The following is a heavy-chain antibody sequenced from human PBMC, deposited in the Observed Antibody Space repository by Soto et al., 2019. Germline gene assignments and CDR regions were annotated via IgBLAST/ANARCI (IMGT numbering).Heavy chain of an antibody. V-gene: IGHV1-58*01. D-gene: IGHD6-19*01. CDR1: GFTFTSSA. CDR3: ARSPGYSNGWGRGPYYYHGMDV. J-gene: IGHJ6*02. CDR2: IVVGSGNT. Sequence: SVKVSCKASGFTFTSSAVQWVRQARGQRLEWIGWIVVGSGNTNYAQKFQERVTITRDMATSTAYMELSSLRSEDTGVYYCARSPGYSNGWGRGPYYYHGMDVWGQGTTVTVSS.